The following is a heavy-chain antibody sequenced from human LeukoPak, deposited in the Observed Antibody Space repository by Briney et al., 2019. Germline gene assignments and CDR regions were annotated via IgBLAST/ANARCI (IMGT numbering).Heavy chain of an antibody. V-gene: IGHV4-34*01. J-gene: IGHJ6*03. D-gene: IGHD1-1*01. Sequence: PSETLSLTCAVYGGSFSGYYWSWIRQPPGKGLEWIGEINHSGSTNYNPSLKSRVTISVDTSKNQFSLKLSSVTAADTAVYYCARHLGTRLRRGYYYMDVWGKGTTVTVSS. CDR3: ARHLGTRLRRGYYYMDV. CDR2: INHSGST. CDR1: GGSFSGYY.